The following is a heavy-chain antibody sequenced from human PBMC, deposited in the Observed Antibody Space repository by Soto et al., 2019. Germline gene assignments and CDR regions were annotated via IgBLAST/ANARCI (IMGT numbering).Heavy chain of an antibody. J-gene: IGHJ4*02. D-gene: IGHD6-13*01. CDR3: ASYSGIAAAGDMNYFDY. CDR1: GGTFSSYA. Sequence: SVKVSCKASGGTFSSYAISWVRQAPGQGLEWMGGIIPIFGTANYAQKFQGRVTITADESTSTAYMELSSLRSEDTAVYYCASYSGIAAAGDMNYFDYWGQGTLVTVSS. V-gene: IGHV1-69*13. CDR2: IIPIFGTA.